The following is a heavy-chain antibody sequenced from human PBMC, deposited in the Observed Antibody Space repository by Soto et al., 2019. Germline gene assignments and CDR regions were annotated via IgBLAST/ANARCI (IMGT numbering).Heavy chain of an antibody. V-gene: IGHV4-34*01. D-gene: IGHD6-6*01. CDR2: INHSGST. CDR3: ARHVSEYSSSSVGY. J-gene: IGHJ4*02. Sequence: PSETLSLTCAVYGGSFSGYYWSWIRQPPGKGLEWIGEINHSGSTNYNPSLKSRVTISVDTSKNQFSLKLSSVTAADTAVYYCARHVSEYSSSSVGYWGQGTLVTVSS. CDR1: GGSFSGYY.